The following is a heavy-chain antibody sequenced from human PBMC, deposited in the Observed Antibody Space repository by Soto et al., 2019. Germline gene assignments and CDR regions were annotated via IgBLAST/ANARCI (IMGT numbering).Heavy chain of an antibody. J-gene: IGHJ4*02. Sequence: ASVKVSCKASGYTFTSYAMHWVRQAPGQRLEWMGWINAGNGNTKYSQKFQGRVTITRDTSASTAYMELSSLRSEDTAVYYCASSPDYYDSSGYYYYRGQGTLVTVSS. CDR1: GYTFTSYA. CDR3: ASSPDYYDSSGYYYY. D-gene: IGHD3-22*01. V-gene: IGHV1-3*01. CDR2: INAGNGNT.